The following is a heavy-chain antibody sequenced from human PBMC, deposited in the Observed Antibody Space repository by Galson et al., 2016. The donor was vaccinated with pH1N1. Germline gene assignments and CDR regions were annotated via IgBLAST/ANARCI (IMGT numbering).Heavy chain of an antibody. CDR1: GFTFSTYS. J-gene: IGHJ4*02. CDR3: ARALLYSNFVCEY. CDR2: ISGTSNTI. Sequence: SLRLSCAAPGFTFSTYSFNWVRQAPGKGLEWISYISGTSNTIYYAASVKGRFTISRDNAKNSLSLQMNSLGHDDTAVYYCARALLYSNFVCEYWGLGALVTVSS. V-gene: IGHV3-48*02. D-gene: IGHD4-11*01.